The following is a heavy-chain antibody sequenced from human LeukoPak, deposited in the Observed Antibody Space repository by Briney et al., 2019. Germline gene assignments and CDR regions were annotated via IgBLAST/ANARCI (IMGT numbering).Heavy chain of an antibody. CDR1: GYSFTSYW. CDR3: ARHSDQDYYDSSGYNDDAFDI. D-gene: IGHD3-22*01. V-gene: IGHV5-51*01. Sequence: GESLKISCQGSGYSFTSYWIGWVRQMPGKGLEWMGIIYPGDSDTRYSPSFQGQVTISADKSISTAYLQWSSLKASDTAMYYCARHSDQDYYDSSGYNDDAFDIWGQGTMVTVSS. CDR2: IYPGDSDT. J-gene: IGHJ3*02.